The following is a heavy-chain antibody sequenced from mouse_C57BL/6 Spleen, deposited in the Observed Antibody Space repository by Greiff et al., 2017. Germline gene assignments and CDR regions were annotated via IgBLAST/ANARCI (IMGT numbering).Heavy chain of an antibody. CDR3: ACLYYGSSYWYFDV. CDR1: GFTFSDYY. J-gene: IGHJ1*03. CDR2: ISNGGGST. D-gene: IGHD1-1*01. Sequence: DVMLVESGGGLVQPGGSLKLSCAASGFTFSDYYMYWVRQTPEKRLEWVAYISNGGGSTYYPDTVKGRFTISRDNAKNTLYLQMSRLKSEDTAMYYCACLYYGSSYWYFDVWGTGTTVTVSS. V-gene: IGHV5-12*01.